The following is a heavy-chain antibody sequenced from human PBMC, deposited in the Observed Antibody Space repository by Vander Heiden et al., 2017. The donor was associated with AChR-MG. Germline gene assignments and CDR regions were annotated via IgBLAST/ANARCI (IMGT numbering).Heavy chain of an antibody. CDR3: ARGRGFLEWSSDAFDI. Sequence: VQLVESGGGVVQPGRSLRLSCAASGFTFSRYAMHWVRQTPGKGLEWVAVISYDGSNKYYADSVKGRFTISRDNSKNTLYLQMNSLRAEDTAVYYCARGRGFLEWSSDAFDIWGQGTMVTVSS. D-gene: IGHD3-3*01. V-gene: IGHV3-30-3*01. CDR2: ISYDGSNK. J-gene: IGHJ3*02. CDR1: GFTFSRYA.